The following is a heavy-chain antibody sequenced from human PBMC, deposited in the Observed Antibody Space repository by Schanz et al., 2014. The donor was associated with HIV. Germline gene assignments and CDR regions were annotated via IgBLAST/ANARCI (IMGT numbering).Heavy chain of an antibody. D-gene: IGHD1-26*01. CDR3: ARVRSGSTAGYCDL. CDR1: VGSFTDYY. V-gene: IGHV4-34*01. CDR2: INH. J-gene: IGHJ2*01. Sequence: QVQLHQWGAGLLKPSETLSLTCAVYVGSFTDYYWTWIRQPPGKGLEWIGEINHSPSLKSRVAILVDSSKKQFSLTLTSVTAADTAVYFCARVRSGSTAGYCDLWGRGTRVTVSS.